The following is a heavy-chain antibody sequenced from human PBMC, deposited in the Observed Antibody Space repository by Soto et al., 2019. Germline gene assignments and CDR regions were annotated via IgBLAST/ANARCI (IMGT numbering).Heavy chain of an antibody. Sequence: PSETLSLTCTVSGGSISATNYCWGWIRQPPGKGLEWIGYIYYSGSTNYNPSLKSRVTISVDTSKNQFSLKLSSVTAADTAVYYCARDQLRTARPFSGFDPWGQGTLVTVSS. CDR2: IYYSGST. CDR3: ARDQLRTARPFSGFDP. J-gene: IGHJ5*02. D-gene: IGHD6-6*01. V-gene: IGHV4-61*01. CDR1: GGSISATNYC.